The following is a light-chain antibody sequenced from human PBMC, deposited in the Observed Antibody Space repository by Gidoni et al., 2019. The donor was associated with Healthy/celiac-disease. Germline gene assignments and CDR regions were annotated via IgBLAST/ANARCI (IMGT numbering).Light chain of an antibody. CDR1: QGISSY. Sequence: VIWMTQSPSLLSASPGDRVTISCRISQGISSYFAWYQQKPGKAPELLIYAASTLQSGVPSRFSGSGSGTDFTLTISCLQAEDFATYYCQQYYSFPLTFGGXTKVEIK. CDR2: AAS. V-gene: IGKV1D-8*01. CDR3: QQYYSFPLT. J-gene: IGKJ4*01.